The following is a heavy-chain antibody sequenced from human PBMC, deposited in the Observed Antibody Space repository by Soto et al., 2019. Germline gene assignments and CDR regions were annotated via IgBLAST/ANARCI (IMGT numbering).Heavy chain of an antibody. CDR3: ARRYYGGNYWYFDL. J-gene: IGHJ2*01. CDR1: GGSISTYY. CDR2: IHYSGST. D-gene: IGHD4-17*01. V-gene: IGHV4-59*08. Sequence: QVQLQESGPGLVKPSETLSLTCTVSGGSISTYYWSWIRQPPGKGLEWIGYIHYSGSTNYNPSLKSRVTISVATSKDQFSLKLRSVTAADTAVYYCARRYYGGNYWYFDLWGRGTLVTVSS.